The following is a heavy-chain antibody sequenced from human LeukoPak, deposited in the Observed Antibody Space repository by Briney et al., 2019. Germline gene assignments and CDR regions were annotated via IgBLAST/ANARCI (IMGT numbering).Heavy chain of an antibody. D-gene: IGHD4-23*01. V-gene: IGHV3-33*01. CDR2: IWYDGSNK. CDR1: GFTFSSYG. CDR3: ARDADYGGDSLGYFDY. Sequence: GGSLRLSCAASGFTFSSYGMHWVRQAPGKGLEWVAVIWYDGSNKYYADSVKGRFTISRDNSKNTLYLQMNSLRAEDTAVYYCARDADYGGDSLGYFDYWGQGTLVTVSS. J-gene: IGHJ4*02.